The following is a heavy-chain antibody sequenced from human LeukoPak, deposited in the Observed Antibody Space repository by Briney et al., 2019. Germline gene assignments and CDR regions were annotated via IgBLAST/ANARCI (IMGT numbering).Heavy chain of an antibody. V-gene: IGHV1-46*01. CDR1: GYTFTSYY. Sequence: GASVTVSCKASGYTFTSYYMHWVRQAPGQGLEWMGIINPSGGSTSYAQKFQGRVTMTRDTSTSTVYMELSSLRSEDTAVYYCAKSGSLILGAFDIWGQGTMVTVSS. CDR3: AKSGSLILGAFDI. J-gene: IGHJ3*02. D-gene: IGHD1-26*01. CDR2: INPSGGST.